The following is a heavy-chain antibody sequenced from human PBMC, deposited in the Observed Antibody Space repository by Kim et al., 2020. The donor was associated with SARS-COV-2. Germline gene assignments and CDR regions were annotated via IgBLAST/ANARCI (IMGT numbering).Heavy chain of an antibody. Sequence: VKGRFTISRDNSKNTLYLQMNSLRAEDTAVYYCARSAPKGSYQQNNWFDPWGQGTLVTVSS. CDR3: ARSAPKGSYQQNNWFDP. D-gene: IGHD1-26*01. J-gene: IGHJ5*02. V-gene: IGHV3-30*07.